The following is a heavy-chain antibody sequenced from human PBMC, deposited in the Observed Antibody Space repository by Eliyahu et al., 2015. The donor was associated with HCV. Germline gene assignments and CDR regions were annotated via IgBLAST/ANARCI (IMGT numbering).Heavy chain of an antibody. CDR2: IYWNDDK. J-gene: IGHJ5*02. V-gene: IGHV2-5*01. CDR1: GFSLXTSGVG. D-gene: IGHD2-2*01. Sequence: QITLKESGPTLVKPTQTLTLTCTFSGFSLXTSGVGVAWIRQPPGKALEWLALIYWNDDKRYSPSXKSRLTITKDTSKNQVVLTMTNMDPVDTATYYCAHGAYCSTTSCYRNWFDPWGQGTLVTVSS. CDR3: AHGAYCSTTSCYRNWFDP.